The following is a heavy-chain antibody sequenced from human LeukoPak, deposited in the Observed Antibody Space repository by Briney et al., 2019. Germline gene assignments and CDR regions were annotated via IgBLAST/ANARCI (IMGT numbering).Heavy chain of an antibody. D-gene: IGHD3-22*01. J-gene: IGHJ4*02. Sequence: SETLSLTCAASGYSISSGYYWGWIRQSPGKGLEWIGSIYHRGTTYYNSSLKRRVTISVDTSKNQFALKLRSVTAADTAVYYCARISMFYYESSGYYGYYWGQGTLVTVSS. CDR3: ARISMFYYESSGYYGYY. V-gene: IGHV4-38-2*01. CDR1: GYSISSGYY. CDR2: IYHRGTT.